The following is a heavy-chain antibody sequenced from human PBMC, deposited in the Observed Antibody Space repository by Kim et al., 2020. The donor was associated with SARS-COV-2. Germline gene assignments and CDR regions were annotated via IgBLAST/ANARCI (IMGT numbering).Heavy chain of an antibody. D-gene: IGHD5-12*01. CDR3: AKDSIVATITYYYYYGMDV. V-gene: IGHV3-23*01. CDR2: ISGSGGST. Sequence: GGSLRLSCAASGFTFSSYAMSWVRQAPGKGLEWVSAISGSGGSTYYADSVKGRFTISRDNSKNTLYLQMNSLRAEDTAVYYCAKDSIVATITYYYYYGMDVWGQGTTVTVSS. CDR1: GFTFSSYA. J-gene: IGHJ6*02.